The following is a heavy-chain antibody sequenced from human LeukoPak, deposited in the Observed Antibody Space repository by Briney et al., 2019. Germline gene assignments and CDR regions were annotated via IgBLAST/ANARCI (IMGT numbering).Heavy chain of an antibody. CDR2: INHSGST. CDR3: AGELPTSSRRSIAVGGY. J-gene: IGHJ4*02. CDR1: GGSFSGYY. V-gene: IGHV4-34*01. Sequence: SETLSLTCAVYGGSFSGYYWSWIRQPPGKGLEWIGEINHSGSTNYNPSLKSRVTISVDTSKNQFSLKLSSVTAADTAVYYCAGELPTSSRRSIAVGGYGGQGTWSPSPQ. D-gene: IGHD6-19*01.